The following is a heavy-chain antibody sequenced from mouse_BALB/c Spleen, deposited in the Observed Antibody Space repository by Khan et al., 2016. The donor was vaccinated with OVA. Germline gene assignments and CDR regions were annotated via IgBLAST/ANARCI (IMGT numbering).Heavy chain of an antibody. CDR1: GYSITSEFA. CDR2: ISYSGNT. V-gene: IGHV3-2*02. Sequence: EVQLQESGPGLVKPSQSLSLTCTVTGYSITSEFAWNWIRQFPGNKLEWMGYISYSGNTRYNPSLKSLNSITRDTSRNQFFLQLNSVPTEDTATFYCARKDYYDYDPFPYWGQGTLVTVSA. J-gene: IGHJ3*01. D-gene: IGHD2-4*01. CDR3: ARKDYYDYDPFPY.